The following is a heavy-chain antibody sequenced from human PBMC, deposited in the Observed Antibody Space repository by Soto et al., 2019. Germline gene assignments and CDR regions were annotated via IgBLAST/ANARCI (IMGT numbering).Heavy chain of an antibody. Sequence: QVQLVQSGAEVKKPGASVKVSCKASGYTFTSYGISWVRQAPGQGLEWMGWISAYNGNTNYAQQLQGRVTMTTDTSTSTAYMELRSLRSDDTAVYYCARDYPSIAASREYYYYYGMDVWGQGTTVTVSS. D-gene: IGHD6-6*01. CDR3: ARDYPSIAASREYYYYYGMDV. CDR2: ISAYNGNT. V-gene: IGHV1-18*01. CDR1: GYTFTSYG. J-gene: IGHJ6*02.